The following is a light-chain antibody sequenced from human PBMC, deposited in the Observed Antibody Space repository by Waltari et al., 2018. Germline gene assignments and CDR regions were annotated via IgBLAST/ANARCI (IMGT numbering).Light chain of an antibody. V-gene: IGKV3-15*01. CDR2: DAS. J-gene: IGKJ1*01. CDR1: ESVSTN. CDR3: QQYNNWPPA. Sequence: ETVMTQSTPTLSVSPGERAAVSCRASESVSTNLAWYQQKPGQAPRVIISDASTRATGVPARFSGSGSGTEFTLTISSLQSEDFAVYYCQQYNNWPPAFGQGTKVDFK.